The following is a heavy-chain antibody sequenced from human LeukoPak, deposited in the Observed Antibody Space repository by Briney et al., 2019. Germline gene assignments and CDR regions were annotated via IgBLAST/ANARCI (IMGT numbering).Heavy chain of an antibody. D-gene: IGHD3-22*01. CDR1: GGSSSRSA. CDR3: ARSIMIVPPLDAFDI. V-gene: IGHV1-69*05. Sequence: SVKVSCKASGGSSSRSASSWVRQAPGQGLEWMGGIIPIFSSANYAQKFQGRVTITKDESTSTAYMELSSLRSEDTAVYYCARSIMIVPPLDAFDIWGQGTLVTVSS. CDR2: IIPIFSSA. J-gene: IGHJ3*02.